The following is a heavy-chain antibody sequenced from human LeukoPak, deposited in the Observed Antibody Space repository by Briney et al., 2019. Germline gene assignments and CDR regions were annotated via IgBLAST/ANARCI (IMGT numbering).Heavy chain of an antibody. CDR2: ISGSGENI. J-gene: IGHJ4*02. D-gene: IGHD5-18*01. Sequence: PGGSLRLSCAASGFTFSAYSMTWVRQAPGKGPEWVSTISGSGENIYFADSMKGRFTISRDNSKNSLSLQLNSLRAEDTAIYYCARLQGPYEQWLSFDYWGQGTLVTVSS. CDR1: GFTFSAYS. V-gene: IGHV3-23*01. CDR3: ARLQGPYEQWLSFDY.